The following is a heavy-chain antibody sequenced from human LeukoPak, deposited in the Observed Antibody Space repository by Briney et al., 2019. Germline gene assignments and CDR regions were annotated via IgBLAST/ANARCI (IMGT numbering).Heavy chain of an antibody. CDR2: INTDGTTT. Sequence: GGSLRLSCAAPGFTLTASCLHWVRQAPGKGLVWVFRINTDGTTTNYADSVKGRFTISRDNAMNTVYLQMNSLRVEDTAVYYWARAGGSGSYGRFDPWGQGTLVSVSS. CDR3: ARAGGSGSYGRFDP. V-gene: IGHV3-74*01. CDR1: GFTLTASC. D-gene: IGHD3-10*01. J-gene: IGHJ5*02.